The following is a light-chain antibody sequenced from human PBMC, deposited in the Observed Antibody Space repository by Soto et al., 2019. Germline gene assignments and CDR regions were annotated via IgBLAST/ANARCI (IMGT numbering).Light chain of an antibody. CDR3: QQRSNSPPWIT. CDR2: GAS. J-gene: IGKJ5*01. V-gene: IGKV3-15*01. CDR1: QSVSNN. Sequence: EIVMTQSPATLSVSPGERATVPCRASQSVSNNLAWYQQKPGQAPRLLIYGASTRATGIPARFSGSGYGTDFTLTISSLEPEDSAVYYCQQRSNSPPWITFGQGTRLEI.